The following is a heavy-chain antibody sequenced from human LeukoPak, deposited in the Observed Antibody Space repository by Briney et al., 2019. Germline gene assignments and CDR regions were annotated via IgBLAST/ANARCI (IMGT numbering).Heavy chain of an antibody. V-gene: IGHV3-9*01. D-gene: IGHD6-19*01. J-gene: IGHJ4*02. CDR2: ISWNSGYI. CDR3: AKVRGTYSSGFFFDS. Sequence: GGSLGLSCAASGFTFNDYAMHWVRQPPGKGLEWLSIISWNSGYIGYADSVKGRFTVSRDNTEDSVYLQMNSLRPEDTAFYFCAKVRGTYSSGFFFDSWGQGTLVTVSS. CDR1: GFTFNDYA.